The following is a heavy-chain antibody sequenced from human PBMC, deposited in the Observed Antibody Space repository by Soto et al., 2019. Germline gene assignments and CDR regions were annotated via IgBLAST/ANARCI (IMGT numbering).Heavy chain of an antibody. J-gene: IGHJ6*03. D-gene: IGHD3-3*01. Sequence: GGSLRLSCAASGFTVSSNCMSWVRQAPGKGLEWVSVIYSGGSTYYADSVKGRFTISRDNSKNTLYLQMNSLRAEDTAVYYCARGPGITIFGVVIKEAPPGYMDVWGKGTTVTVSS. CDR3: ARGPGITIFGVVIKEAPPGYMDV. CDR1: GFTVSSNC. CDR2: IYSGGST. V-gene: IGHV3-53*01.